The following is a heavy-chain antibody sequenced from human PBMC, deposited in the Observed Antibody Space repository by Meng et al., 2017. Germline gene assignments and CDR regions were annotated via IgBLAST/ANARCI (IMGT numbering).Heavy chain of an antibody. CDR3: ATTVLTYYYDSSGYYRDAFDI. V-gene: IGHV5-51*01. CDR1: GYSFTSYW. CDR2: IYPGDSDT. Sequence: KVSCKGSGYSFTSYWIGWVRQMPGEGLEWMGIIYPGDSDTRYSPSFQGQVTISADKSISTAYLQWSSLKASDTAMYYCATTVLTYYYDSSGYYRDAFDIWGQGTMVTVSS. J-gene: IGHJ3*02. D-gene: IGHD3-22*01.